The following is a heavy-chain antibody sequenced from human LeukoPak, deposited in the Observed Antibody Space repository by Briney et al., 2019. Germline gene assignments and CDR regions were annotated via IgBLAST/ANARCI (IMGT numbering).Heavy chain of an antibody. J-gene: IGHJ4*02. D-gene: IGHD1-26*01. CDR2: ITISGDNT. CDR3: AKSPGIVGATMASPIDY. CDR1: GFTFSSHA. Sequence: GGSLRLSCAVSGFTFSSHAMSWVRQAPGKGLEWVSSITISGDNTLYADSVKGRFTISRDNSKNTLYLQMNSLRAEDTAVYYCAKSPGIVGATMASPIDYWGQGTLVTVSS. V-gene: IGHV3-23*01.